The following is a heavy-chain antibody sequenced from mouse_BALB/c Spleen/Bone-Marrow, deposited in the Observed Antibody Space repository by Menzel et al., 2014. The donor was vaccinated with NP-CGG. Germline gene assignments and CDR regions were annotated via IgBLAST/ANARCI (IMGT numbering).Heavy chain of an antibody. CDR1: GYTFXDYA. CDR2: ISTYSGNT. Sequence: QVQLQQPGPELVRPGVSVKISCKGSGYTFXDYAIHWVKQSPAKSLEWIGVISTYSGNTKYNQKFKDKATMTVDKSSSTAYMELARLTSEDSAIYYCARRTTGYAMDYWGQGTSVTVSS. V-gene: IGHV1-67*01. CDR3: ARRTTGYAMDY. J-gene: IGHJ4*01.